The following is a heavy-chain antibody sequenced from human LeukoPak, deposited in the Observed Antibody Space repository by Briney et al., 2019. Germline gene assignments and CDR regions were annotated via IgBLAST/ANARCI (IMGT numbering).Heavy chain of an antibody. CDR2: ISGSGGTP. CDR3: AKDLGFGEAQAQYFYYGMDV. J-gene: IGHJ6*04. CDR1: GFTFSNYA. D-gene: IGHD3-10*01. V-gene: IGHV3-23*01. Sequence: GGSLRLSCAASGFTFSNYAMNWVRQAPGKGLEWVSGISGSGGTPFYADSVKGRFTISRDNSKNTVNLQMNSLRAEDTAVYYCAKDLGFGEAQAQYFYYGMDVWGEGTSVTVSS.